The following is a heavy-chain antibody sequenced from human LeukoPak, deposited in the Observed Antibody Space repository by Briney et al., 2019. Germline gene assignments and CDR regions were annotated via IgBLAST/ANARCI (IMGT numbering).Heavy chain of an antibody. CDR2: ISWNSGSI. D-gene: IGHD7-27*01. CDR1: GFTFDDYA. V-gene: IGHV3-9*01. J-gene: IGHJ6*03. Sequence: GGSLRLSCAASGFTFDDYAMHWVRQAPGKGLEWVSGISWNSGSIGYADSVKGRFTISRDNAKNSLHLQMNSVRAEDTALYYCAKANGGYLYYYFMDVWAKGPRSPSP. CDR3: AKANGGYLYYYFMDV.